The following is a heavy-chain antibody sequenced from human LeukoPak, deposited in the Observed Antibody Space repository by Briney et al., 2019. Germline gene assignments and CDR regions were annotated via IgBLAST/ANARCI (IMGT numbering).Heavy chain of an antibody. CDR1: GFTFSSYG. CDR3: AKDQGAAVVFYYYYMDV. V-gene: IGHV3-30*02. D-gene: IGHD2-15*01. CDR2: PRYDGSNE. Sequence: GGSLRLSSAASGFTFSSYGLHWVPPAPGKGLEGVAFPRYDGSNEYYGDSVEGRFTISRDNSKDTVYLQMNSLRAEDTALYYCAKDQGAAVVFYYYYMDVWGKGTTVTVSS. J-gene: IGHJ6*03.